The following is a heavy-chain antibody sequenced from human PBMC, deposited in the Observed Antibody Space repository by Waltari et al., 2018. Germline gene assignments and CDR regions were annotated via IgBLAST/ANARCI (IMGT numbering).Heavy chain of an antibody. CDR1: GASISSNY. CDR2: IFHSGRT. Sequence: QVELQESGPGLVQPWETLSLSCTVSGASISSNYWSWIRQPPGRGLEWIGYIFHSGRTSYNPSLESRVTMSVDSSKNQFSLRLNSVTAADTAVYFCAGFRGYSFKYYFDYWGRGTMVTVSS. CDR3: AGFRGYSFKYYFDY. J-gene: IGHJ4*02. D-gene: IGHD5-18*01. V-gene: IGHV4-59*03.